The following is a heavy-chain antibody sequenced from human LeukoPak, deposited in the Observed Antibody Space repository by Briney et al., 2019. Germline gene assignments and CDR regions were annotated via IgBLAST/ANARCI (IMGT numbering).Heavy chain of an antibody. CDR3: ARCEVTRACIDY. V-gene: IGHV3-74*01. D-gene: IGHD4-17*01. CDR1: GFTFSSYW. CDR2: INSDGSST. Sequence: QTGGSLRLSCAASGFTFSSYWMHWVRQAPGKGLVWVSRINSDGSSTSYADSVKGRFTISRDNAKNTLYLQMNSLGAEDTAVYYCARCEVTRACIDYWGQGTLVTVSS. J-gene: IGHJ4*02.